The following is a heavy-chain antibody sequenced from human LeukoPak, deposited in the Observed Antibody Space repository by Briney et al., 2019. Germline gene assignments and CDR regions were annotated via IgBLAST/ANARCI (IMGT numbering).Heavy chain of an antibody. CDR1: GYTFTNYY. Sequence: ASVKVSCKASGYTFTNYYMHWVRQAPGQGLEWMGILSPSGGSTIYAQKFQGRVTMTRDTSTSTVYMELSSLRSDDTAVYYCAREQLVGTYYFDYWGQGTLVTVSS. V-gene: IGHV1-46*01. CDR3: AREQLVGTYYFDY. CDR2: LSPSGGST. J-gene: IGHJ4*02. D-gene: IGHD6-6*01.